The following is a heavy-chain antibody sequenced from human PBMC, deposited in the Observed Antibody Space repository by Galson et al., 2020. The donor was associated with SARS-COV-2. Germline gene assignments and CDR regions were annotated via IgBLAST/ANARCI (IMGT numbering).Heavy chain of an antibody. CDR2: ISYDGSNK. Sequence: GGSLRLSCAASGFTFSSYAMHWVRQAPGKGLEWVAVISYDGSNKYYADSVKGRFTISRDNSKNTLYLQMNSLRAEDTAVYYCATAAMGNYYYGMDVWGQGTTVTVSS. CDR1: GFTFSSYA. CDR3: ATAAMGNYYYGMDV. J-gene: IGHJ6*02. D-gene: IGHD2-2*01. V-gene: IGHV3-30*04.